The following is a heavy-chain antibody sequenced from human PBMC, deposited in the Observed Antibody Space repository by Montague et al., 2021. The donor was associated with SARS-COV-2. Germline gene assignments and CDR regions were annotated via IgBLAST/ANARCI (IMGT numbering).Heavy chain of an antibody. V-gene: IGHV3-30*09. Sequence: SLRLSCAASGFTFNNYAMHWVRQAPGKGLEWVAIISYDGSNKYYADSVKGRFAISRENSKNTLYLQMNSLRAEDTAVYYCVRASLIKTRIAVAGTTVYWGQGTLVTISS. D-gene: IGHD6-19*01. CDR1: GFTFNNYA. CDR2: ISYDGSNK. J-gene: IGHJ4*02. CDR3: VRASLIKTRIAVAGTTVY.